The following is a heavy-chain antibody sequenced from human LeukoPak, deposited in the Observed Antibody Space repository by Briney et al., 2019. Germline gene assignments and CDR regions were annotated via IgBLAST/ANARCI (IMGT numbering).Heavy chain of an antibody. Sequence: ASVKVSCKASGCTFATYGFCWVRQAPGHGLEWMGWISANSGKTDYAQKFQGRVTMTTDTSTTTAYMELRSLRPDDTALYFCAKVAGDRMDHWGQGTLLTVSS. V-gene: IGHV1-18*01. CDR3: AKVAGDRMDH. J-gene: IGHJ4*02. D-gene: IGHD6-13*01. CDR1: GCTFATYG. CDR2: ISANSGKT.